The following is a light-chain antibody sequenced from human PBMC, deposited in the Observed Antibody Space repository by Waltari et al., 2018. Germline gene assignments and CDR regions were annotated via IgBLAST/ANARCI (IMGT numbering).Light chain of an antibody. V-gene: IGKV1-16*02. CDR2: AAS. Sequence: DIQMTQSPSSLSPSVGDRFTITCRASQGIGNYLASFQQQPGKAPKSLIYAASSLQSGVPSKFSASGSGTDFTLTISSLQPEDSATYYCQQYYSYPVTFGPGTKVEIK. J-gene: IGKJ3*01. CDR3: QQYYSYPVT. CDR1: QGIGNY.